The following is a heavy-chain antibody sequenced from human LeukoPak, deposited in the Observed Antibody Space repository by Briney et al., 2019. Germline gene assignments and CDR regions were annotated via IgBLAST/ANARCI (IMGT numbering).Heavy chain of an antibody. V-gene: IGHV4-59*01. CDR2: IYYSGST. CDR1: GGSISSYY. Sequence: PSETLSLTCTVSGGSISSYYWSWIRQPPGKGLEWIGYIYYSGSTSYNPSLKSRVTISVDTSKNQFSLKLSSVTAADTAVYYCARVTGYYDFRSGYPGLYAFDIWGQGTMVTVSS. J-gene: IGHJ3*02. D-gene: IGHD3-3*01. CDR3: ARVTGYYDFRSGYPGLYAFDI.